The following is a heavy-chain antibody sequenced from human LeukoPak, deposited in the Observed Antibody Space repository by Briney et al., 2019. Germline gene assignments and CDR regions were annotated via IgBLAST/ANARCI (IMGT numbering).Heavy chain of an antibody. D-gene: IGHD7-27*01. CDR3: ATDVWGRDAFDI. Sequence: ASVKVSCKASGYTLTELSMHWVRQAPGKGLEWMGGFDPEDGETIYAQKFQGRVTMTEDTSTDTAYMELSSLRSEDTAVYYCATDVWGRDAFDIWGQGTMVTVSS. CDR2: FDPEDGET. J-gene: IGHJ3*02. V-gene: IGHV1-24*01. CDR1: GYTLTELS.